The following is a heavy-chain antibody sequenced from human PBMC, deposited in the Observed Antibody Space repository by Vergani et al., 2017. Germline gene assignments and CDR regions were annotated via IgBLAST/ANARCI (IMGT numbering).Heavy chain of an antibody. J-gene: IGHJ4*02. D-gene: IGHD3-16*01. V-gene: IGHV3-30*02. CDR3: AKHFRGWGIDY. CDR1: GITLSNYD. Sequence: QVQLVESGGGVVQRGGSLRLSCATFGITLSNYDMQWIRQGPGKGLEFVAFIQFDGSNQYYADSVKGRFTLSRDLSKNTLYLQMNSLRTDDTATYYCAKHFRGWGIDYWGQGTQVIVSS. CDR2: IQFDGSNQ.